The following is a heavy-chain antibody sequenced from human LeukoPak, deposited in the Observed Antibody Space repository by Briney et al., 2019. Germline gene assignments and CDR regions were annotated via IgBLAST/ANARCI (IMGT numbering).Heavy chain of an antibody. CDR2: ISSSGSTI. Sequence: GGSLRLSCAASGFTFSSYEMNWVRQAPGKGLEWVSYISSSGSTIYYADSVKGRFTISRDNAKNSLYLQMNSLRAEDTAVYYCATAEYGSGTGGSWGQGTLVTVSS. CDR1: GFTFSSYE. CDR3: ATAEYGSGTGGS. V-gene: IGHV3-48*03. J-gene: IGHJ4*02. D-gene: IGHD3-10*01.